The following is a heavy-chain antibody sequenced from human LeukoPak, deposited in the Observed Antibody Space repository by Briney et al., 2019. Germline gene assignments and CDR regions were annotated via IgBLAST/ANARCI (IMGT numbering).Heavy chain of an antibody. D-gene: IGHD6-19*01. CDR1: GGSISSGGYY. CDR2: FYYSGST. J-gene: IGHJ4*02. Sequence: SQTLSLTCTVSGGSISSGGYYWSWIRQHPGKGLEWIGYFYYSGSTYYNPSLKSRVTISVDTSKNQFSLKLSSVTAADTAVYYCARTGIAVAGNMYYFDYWGQGTLVTVSS. CDR3: ARTGIAVAGNMYYFDY. V-gene: IGHV4-31*03.